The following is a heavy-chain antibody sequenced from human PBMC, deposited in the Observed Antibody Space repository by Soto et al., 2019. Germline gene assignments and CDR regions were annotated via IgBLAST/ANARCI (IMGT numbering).Heavy chain of an antibody. D-gene: IGHD2-2*01. Sequence: SETLSLTCAVYGGSFSGYYWSWIRQPPGKGLEWIGEINHSGSTNYNPSLKSRVTISVDTSKNQFSLKLSSVTAADTAVYYCARLEPAAIWFDPWGQGTLVTVSS. V-gene: IGHV4-34*01. CDR1: GGSFSGYY. J-gene: IGHJ5*02. CDR2: INHSGST. CDR3: ARLEPAAIWFDP.